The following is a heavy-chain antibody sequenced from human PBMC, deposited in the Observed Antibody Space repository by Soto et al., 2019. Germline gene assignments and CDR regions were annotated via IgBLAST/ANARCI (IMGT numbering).Heavy chain of an antibody. D-gene: IGHD2-15*01. CDR3: ARETGYWSGGRCDLVLDS. Sequence: SETLSLPCTVSGGSISSYYWSWILQPAGKGLEWIGRIYPSGSTNYNHSLKSRGAMSVDTSKNQFSRQLRCVIAADTAVIYYARETGYWSGGRCDLVLDSWGQGTLVTVSS. CDR2: IYPSGST. J-gene: IGHJ4*02. CDR1: GGSISSYY. V-gene: IGHV4-4*07.